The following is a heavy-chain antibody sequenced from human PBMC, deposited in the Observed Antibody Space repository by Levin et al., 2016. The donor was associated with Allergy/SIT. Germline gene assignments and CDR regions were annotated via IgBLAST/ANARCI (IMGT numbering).Heavy chain of an antibody. Sequence: SGPTLVKPTQTLTLTCTFSGFSLSTSAVGVNWIRQPPGKALEWLGLIYWNGNKRFNPSLKSRLTVTKDTSKNQVVLTMTDVDPLDTATYFCAHGLYESGWGSYRSNDNHGLDVWGQGTTVTVSS. CDR1: GFSLSTSAVG. CDR2: IYWNGNK. D-gene: IGHD3-16*02. CDR3: AHGLYESGWGSYRSNDNHGLDV. J-gene: IGHJ6*02. V-gene: IGHV2-5*01.